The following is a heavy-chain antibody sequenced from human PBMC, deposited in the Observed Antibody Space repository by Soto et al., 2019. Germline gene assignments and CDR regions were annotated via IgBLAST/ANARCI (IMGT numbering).Heavy chain of an antibody. CDR2: IYYSGST. J-gene: IGHJ3*02. D-gene: IGHD3-10*01. Sequence: SETLSLTCTVSGASISSSYWSWIRQPPGKGLEWIGYIYYSGSTNYNPSLKSRVTISVDTSKNQFSLKLSSVTAADTAVYYCARVWGGAFDIWGQGTMVT. CDR1: GASISSSY. CDR3: ARVWGGAFDI. V-gene: IGHV4-59*01.